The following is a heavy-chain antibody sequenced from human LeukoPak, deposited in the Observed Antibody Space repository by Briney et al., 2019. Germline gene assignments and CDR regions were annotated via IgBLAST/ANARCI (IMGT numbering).Heavy chain of an antibody. CDR1: GFTFDDYG. V-gene: IGHV3-20*04. D-gene: IGHD1-26*01. CDR3: AKAIVGATLGYFDY. CDR2: INRNGGST. J-gene: IGHJ4*02. Sequence: GGSLRLSCVASGFTFDDYGMSWVRQPPGKGLEWVSGINRNGGSTDYEVSVKGRFTISRDNAKNSLYLQMNSLRAEDTALYYCAKAIVGATLGYFDYWGQGTLVTVSS.